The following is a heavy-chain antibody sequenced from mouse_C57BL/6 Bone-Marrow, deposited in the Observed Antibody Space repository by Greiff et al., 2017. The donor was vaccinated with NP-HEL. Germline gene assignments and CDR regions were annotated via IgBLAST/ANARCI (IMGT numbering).Heavy chain of an antibody. CDR3: ARDYGSSSFAY. J-gene: IGHJ3*01. CDR2: IYPRSGNT. CDR1: GYTFTSSG. Sequence: VQVVESGAELARPGASVKLSCKASGYTFTSSGISWVKQRTGQGLEWIGEIYPRSGNTYYNEKFKGKATLTADKSSSTAYMELRSLTSEDSAVYFCARDYGSSSFAYWGQGTLVTVSA. D-gene: IGHD1-1*01. V-gene: IGHV1-81*01.